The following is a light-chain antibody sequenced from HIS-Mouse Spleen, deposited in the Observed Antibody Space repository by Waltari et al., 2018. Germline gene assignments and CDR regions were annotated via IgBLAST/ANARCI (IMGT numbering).Light chain of an antibody. CDR1: QSVSSSY. J-gene: IGKJ1*01. Sequence: IVLTQSPGTLSFSPGERATLPCRASQSVSSSYLAWYQQQPGQAPRLLIYGASSRATGIPDRFSGSGSGTDFTLTISRLEPEDFEVYYCQQYGSSPETFGQGTKVEIK. V-gene: IGKV3-20*01. CDR3: QQYGSSPET. CDR2: GAS.